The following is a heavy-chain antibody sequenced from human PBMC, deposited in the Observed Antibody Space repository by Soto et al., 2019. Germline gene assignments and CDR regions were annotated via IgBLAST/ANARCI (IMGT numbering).Heavy chain of an antibody. V-gene: IGHV3-43*01. CDR2: IGRDGINT. CDR1: GFIFDDFY. Sequence: EVQLVKAGGVVVQPGGSLRLYCDASGFIFDDFYMNWVRQAPGKGLEWVSLIGRDGINTYYAVSVKGRFTISRDNSKKSLYLQMNSMTTEDTALYYCAKECGDASWASYDSWGQGTLVTVSS. J-gene: IGHJ4*02. CDR3: AKECGDASWASYDS. D-gene: IGHD2-2*01.